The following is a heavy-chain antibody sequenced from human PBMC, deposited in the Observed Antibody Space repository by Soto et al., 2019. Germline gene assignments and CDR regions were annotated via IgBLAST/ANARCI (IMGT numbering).Heavy chain of an antibody. CDR1: GGSISSGGYY. D-gene: IGHD3-3*01. J-gene: IGHJ6*02. CDR3: ARDGDYYGMDV. V-gene: IGHV4-31*03. Sequence: SETLSLTCTVSGGSISSGGYYWSWIRQHPGKGLEWIGYIYCSGSAYYNPSLKSRVTISIDTSKRQFSLSLDSVTAADTAVYYCARDGDYYGMDVWGQGTTVTVSS. CDR2: IYCSGSA.